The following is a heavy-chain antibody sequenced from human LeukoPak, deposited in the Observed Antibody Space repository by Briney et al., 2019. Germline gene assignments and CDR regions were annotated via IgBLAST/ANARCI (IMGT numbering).Heavy chain of an antibody. V-gene: IGHV1-8*02. J-gene: IGHJ6*02. Sequence: ASVKVSCKASGGTFTSYGINWVRQATGQGLEWMGWMNPNSGNTGYAQKFQGRVTMTRNTSISTAYMELSSLRSEDTAVYYCARGRDYYDSSGSLEYYGMDVWGQGTTVTVSS. CDR2: MNPNSGNT. D-gene: IGHD3-22*01. CDR1: GGTFTSYG. CDR3: ARGRDYYDSSGSLEYYGMDV.